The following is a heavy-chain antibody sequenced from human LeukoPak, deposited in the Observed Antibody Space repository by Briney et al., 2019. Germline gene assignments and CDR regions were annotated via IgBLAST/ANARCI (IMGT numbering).Heavy chain of an antibody. D-gene: IGHD2/OR15-2a*01. J-gene: IGHJ5*02. V-gene: IGHV4-59*12. CDR2: IYYSGGT. Sequence: SETLSLTCTGSGGSISTYYWSWIRPPPGKELGWVGYIYYSGGTRYNPSLKSRVTISVDTSKNQFSLKLSSVTAADTAVYYCARDLGRNDIYARGTYNWFDPWGQGTLVTVSS. CDR3: ARDLGRNDIYARGTYNWFDP. CDR1: GGSISTYY.